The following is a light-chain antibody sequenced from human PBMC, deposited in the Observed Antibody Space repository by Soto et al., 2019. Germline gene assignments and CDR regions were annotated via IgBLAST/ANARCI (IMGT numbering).Light chain of an antibody. Sequence: EIVLTQSPGTLSLSPGERATLSCRAIQSVSSSYLAWYQQKPGQAPRLLIYGASSRATGIPARFSGSGSGTDFTLTISNLEPEDFAVYYCQQHSHWPPWTFGQGTKVDIK. CDR1: QSVSSSY. V-gene: IGKV3D-20*02. J-gene: IGKJ1*01. CDR2: GAS. CDR3: QQHSHWPPWT.